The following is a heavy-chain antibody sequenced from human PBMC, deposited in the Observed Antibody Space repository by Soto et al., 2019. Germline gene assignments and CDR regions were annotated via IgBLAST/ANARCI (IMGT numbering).Heavy chain of an antibody. V-gene: IGHV4-30-4*01. CDR1: GDSISSVDYF. D-gene: IGHD2-15*01. J-gene: IGHJ5*01. Sequence: SETLSLTCPVSGDSISSVDYFWAWIRQPSGQALEYIGYIYKSATTYYNPSFESRVAISLDTSKSQFSLNVTSVTAADTAVYFCARGRYCLTGRCFPNWFDSWGQGTLVTVSS. CDR2: IYKSATT. CDR3: ARGRYCLTGRCFPNWFDS.